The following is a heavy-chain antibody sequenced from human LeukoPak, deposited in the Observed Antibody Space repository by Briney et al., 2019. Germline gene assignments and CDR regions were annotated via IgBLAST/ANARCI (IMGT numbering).Heavy chain of an antibody. CDR2: IYPLDSDT. Sequence: HGESLKISGKGSGYSFTSFWIGWVRQMPEKGLDWMGIIYPLDSDTRYSPSFQVQVTISADKSISTAYLQWSSLKASDAAMYYCVRRAIGGLCWYFDLWGVGTLVTVSS. D-gene: IGHD4-23*01. V-gene: IGHV5-51*01. CDR1: GYSFTSFW. J-gene: IGHJ2*01. CDR3: VRRAIGGLCWYFDL.